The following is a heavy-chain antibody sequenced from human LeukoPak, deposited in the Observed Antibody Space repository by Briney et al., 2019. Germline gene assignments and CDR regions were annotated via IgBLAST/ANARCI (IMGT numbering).Heavy chain of an antibody. CDR1: GFTFSSYS. CDR3: ARDPPYYYGSGSYYFDY. V-gene: IGHV3-48*01. J-gene: IGHJ4*02. D-gene: IGHD3-10*01. Sequence: PGGSLRLSCAAPGFTFSSYSMNWVRQAPGKGLEWVSYISSSSTIYYADSVKGRFTISRDNAKNSLYLQMNSLRAEDTAVYYCARDPPYYYGSGSYYFDYWGQGTLVTVSS. CDR2: ISSSSTI.